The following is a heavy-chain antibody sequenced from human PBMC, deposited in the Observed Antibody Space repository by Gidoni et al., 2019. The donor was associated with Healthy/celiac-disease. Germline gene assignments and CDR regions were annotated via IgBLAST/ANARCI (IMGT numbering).Heavy chain of an antibody. CDR2: ISSSSSYI. CDR1: GFTFRSYS. CDR3: ARDFYDSKSYYYGMDV. D-gene: IGHD3-22*01. V-gene: IGHV3-21*01. Sequence: EVQLLESGGGLVKPGGSLRLSRAASGFTFRSYSMNWVRQAPGKGLEWVSSISSSSSYIYYADSVKGRFTISRDNAKNALYLQMNSRRAEDTAVYYCARDFYDSKSYYYGMDVWGQGTTVTVSS. J-gene: IGHJ6*02.